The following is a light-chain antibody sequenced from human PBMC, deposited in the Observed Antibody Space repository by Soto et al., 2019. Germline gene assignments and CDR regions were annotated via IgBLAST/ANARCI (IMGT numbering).Light chain of an antibody. Sequence: DIHMNQSPSTLSASVGDRVTITCRASQNINSWLAWYQQKPGKAPKLLIYEASSLEKGVQARFGGSGSGTEFTLTISSLQPDDFATYYCQQYNVYSWTFGQGTKVDIK. CDR2: EAS. CDR1: QNINSW. J-gene: IGKJ1*01. V-gene: IGKV1-5*03. CDR3: QQYNVYSWT.